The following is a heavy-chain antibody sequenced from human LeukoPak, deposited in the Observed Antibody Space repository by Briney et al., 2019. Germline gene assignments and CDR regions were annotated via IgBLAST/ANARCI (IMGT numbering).Heavy chain of an antibody. V-gene: IGHV3-53*01. CDR2: IYSGGST. Sequence: GGSLRLSCAASGLTVSSNYMSCVRQAPGKGLEWVSVIYSGGSTYYADSVKGRFTISRDNSKNTLYLQMNSLRDEDTAVSYCARDLFGSGRLDYWGQGTLVTVSS. D-gene: IGHD3-10*01. J-gene: IGHJ4*02. CDR1: GLTVSSNY. CDR3: ARDLFGSGRLDY.